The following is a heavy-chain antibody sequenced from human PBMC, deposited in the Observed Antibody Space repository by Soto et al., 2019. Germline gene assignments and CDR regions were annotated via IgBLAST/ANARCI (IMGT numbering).Heavy chain of an antibody. D-gene: IGHD3-16*02. CDR2: VYYSGST. CDR3: VRDYLLTGFDT. CDR1: NASISTISSYY. V-gene: IGHV4-61*01. Sequence: SETLSLTCTVSNASISTISSYYWTWVRQPPGKGLEWIGYVYYSGSTNFNPSLKSRVGMSIDTSKNQFSLELKSVTAADTATYYCVRDYLLTGFDTWGQGTLVTVSS. J-gene: IGHJ5*02.